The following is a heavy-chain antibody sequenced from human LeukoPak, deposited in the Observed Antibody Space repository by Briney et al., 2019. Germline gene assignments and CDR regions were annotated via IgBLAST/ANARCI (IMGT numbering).Heavy chain of an antibody. V-gene: IGHV1-8*01. CDR1: GYTFTSYD. CDR3: AGPSFFGYYDSSGYYYPTSRFDY. D-gene: IGHD3-22*01. Sequence: ASVKVSCKASGYTFTSYDNNWVRQATGQGLEWMGWMNPNSGNTGYAQKFQGRVTMTRNTSISTAYMELSSLRSEDTAVYYCAGPSFFGYYDSSGYYYPTSRFDYWGQGTLVTVSS. CDR2: MNPNSGNT. J-gene: IGHJ4*02.